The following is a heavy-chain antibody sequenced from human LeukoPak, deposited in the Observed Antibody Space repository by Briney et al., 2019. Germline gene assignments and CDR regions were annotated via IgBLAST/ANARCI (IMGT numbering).Heavy chain of an antibody. CDR3: AKGFYDSSGYYYAGYFDY. D-gene: IGHD3-22*01. Sequence: PGGSLRLSCAASGFTFSSYAMSWVRQAPGKGLEWVSAISGSGGSTYYADSVKGRFTISRDNSKNTLYPQMNSLRAEDTAVYYCAKGFYDSSGYYYAGYFDYWGQGTLVTVSS. CDR1: GFTFSSYA. CDR2: ISGSGGST. J-gene: IGHJ4*02. V-gene: IGHV3-23*01.